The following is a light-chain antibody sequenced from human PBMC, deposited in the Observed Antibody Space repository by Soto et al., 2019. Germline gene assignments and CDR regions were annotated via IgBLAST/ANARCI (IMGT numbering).Light chain of an antibody. V-gene: IGKV3D-20*02. J-gene: IGKJ4*01. CDR3: QQRRNWPLT. Sequence: SLSPGALSLSSGESATLSCRASQSVSSSYLAWYQQKPGQAPRVLIYGASSRATGIPDRFSGSGSGTDFTLTISRLEPEDFAVYYCQQRRNWPLTFGGGTNVDI. CDR2: GAS. CDR1: QSVSSSY.